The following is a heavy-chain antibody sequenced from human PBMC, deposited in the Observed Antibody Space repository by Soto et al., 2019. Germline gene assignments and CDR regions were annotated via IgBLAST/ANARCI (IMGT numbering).Heavy chain of an antibody. CDR2: IYWDDDK. D-gene: IGHD1-26*01. Sequence: QITLKESGPTLVKPTQTLTLTCTFSGFSLRTNGVGVGWIRQPPGKALEWLALIYWDDDKRYSASLSSRLTITKDTSKNQVVLTMTNMDPVDTATYYCAHRVGAPGRFDIWGQGTMVTVSS. CDR3: AHRVGAPGRFDI. CDR1: GFSLRTNGVG. J-gene: IGHJ3*02. V-gene: IGHV2-5*02.